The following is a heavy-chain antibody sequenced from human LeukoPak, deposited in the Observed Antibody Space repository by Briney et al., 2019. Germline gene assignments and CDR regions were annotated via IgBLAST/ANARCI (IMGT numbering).Heavy chain of an antibody. D-gene: IGHD6-13*01. J-gene: IGHJ4*02. Sequence: ASVKVSCKVPGYTLTELSMHWVRQAPGKGLEWMGGFDPEDGETIYAQKFQGRVTMTEDTSTDTAYMELSSLRSEDTAVYYCATDRAAAGVFDYWGQGTLVTVSS. CDR3: ATDRAAAGVFDY. V-gene: IGHV1-24*01. CDR1: GYTLTELS. CDR2: FDPEDGET.